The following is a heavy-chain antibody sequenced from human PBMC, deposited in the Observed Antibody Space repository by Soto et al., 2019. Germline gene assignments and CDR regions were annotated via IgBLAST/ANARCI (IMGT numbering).Heavy chain of an antibody. CDR2: ISYDGSNK. V-gene: IGHV3-30*18. Sequence: GGSLRLSCAASGFTFSSYGMHWVRQAPGKGLEWVAVISYDGSNKYYADSVKGRFTISRDNSKNTLYLQMNSLRAEDRAVYYCAKGSRQEHLDYDYIWGSYLYYFDYWGQGTLVTVSS. CDR1: GFTFSSYG. J-gene: IGHJ4*02. D-gene: IGHD3-16*01. CDR3: AKGSRQEHLDYDYIWGSYLYYFDY.